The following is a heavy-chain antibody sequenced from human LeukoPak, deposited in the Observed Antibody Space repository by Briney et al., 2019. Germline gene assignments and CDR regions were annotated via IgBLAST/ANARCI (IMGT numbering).Heavy chain of an antibody. J-gene: IGHJ4*02. CDR3: ARVAHISTWYVDY. V-gene: IGHV3-74*01. D-gene: IGHD6-13*01. CDR1: GFTFSSSW. Sequence: PGGSLRLSCAASGFTFSSSWMHWVRQAPGKGLVWVSRINTDGRSTNYADPVKGRFTISGDNAKNTLYLQMNSLRGEDTAVYYCARVAHISTWYVDYWGQGTLVTVSS. CDR2: INTDGRST.